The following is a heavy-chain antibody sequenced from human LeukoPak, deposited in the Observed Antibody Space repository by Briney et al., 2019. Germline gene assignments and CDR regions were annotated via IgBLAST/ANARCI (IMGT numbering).Heavy chain of an antibody. CDR2: INAGNGNT. CDR1: GYTFTNHD. V-gene: IGHV1-3*01. CDR3: ARGGHSYGLPPFDY. D-gene: IGHD5-18*01. Sequence: ASVKVSCKASGYTFTNHDMHWVRQAPGQRLEWMGWINAGNGNTKYSQEFQGRVTLTTDTSTSTAYMELRSLRSDDTAVYYCARGGHSYGLPPFDYWGQGTLVTVSS. J-gene: IGHJ4*02.